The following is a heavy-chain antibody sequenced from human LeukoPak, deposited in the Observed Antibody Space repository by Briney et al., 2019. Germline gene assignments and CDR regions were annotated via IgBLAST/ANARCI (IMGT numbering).Heavy chain of an antibody. CDR3: ARHVRGVVVAATLLGWYFDL. CDR1: GGPISSSSYY. CDR2: IYYSGST. Sequence: NPSETLSLTCTVSGGPISSSSYYWGWIRQPPGKGLEWIGSIYYSGSTYYNPSLKSRVTISVDTSKNQFSLKLSSVTAADTAVYYCARHVRGVVVAATLLGWYFDLWGRGTLVTVSS. D-gene: IGHD2-15*01. V-gene: IGHV4-39*01. J-gene: IGHJ2*01.